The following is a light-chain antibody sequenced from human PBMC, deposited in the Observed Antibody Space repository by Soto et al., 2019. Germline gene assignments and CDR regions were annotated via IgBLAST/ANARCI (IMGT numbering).Light chain of an antibody. CDR3: TSYTSSGTFRVL. CDR1: SSDIGYFNY. J-gene: IGLJ2*01. CDR2: DVT. Sequence: QSVLTQPASMSGSPGESITISCTGTSSDIGYFNYVSWYQEHPDKAPKLIIYDVTKRPSGISNRFSGSKSGNTASLTISGLQAEDEAHYYCTSYTSSGTFRVLFGGGTKVTVL. V-gene: IGLV2-14*01.